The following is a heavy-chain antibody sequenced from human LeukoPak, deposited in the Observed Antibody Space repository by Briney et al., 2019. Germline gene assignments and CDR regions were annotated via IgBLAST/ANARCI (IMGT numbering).Heavy chain of an antibody. V-gene: IGHV3-48*01. J-gene: IGHJ4*02. D-gene: IGHD3-3*01. Sequence: GGSLRLSCAASGFTFSSYSMNWVRQAPGKGLEWVSYISSSSSTIYYADSVKGRFTISRDNAKNSLYLQMNSLRAEDTAVYYCARDLRMSVYDFWSGYDAGRGDYWGQGTLVTVSS. CDR2: ISSSSSTI. CDR1: GFTFSSYS. CDR3: ARDLRMSVYDFWSGYDAGRGDY.